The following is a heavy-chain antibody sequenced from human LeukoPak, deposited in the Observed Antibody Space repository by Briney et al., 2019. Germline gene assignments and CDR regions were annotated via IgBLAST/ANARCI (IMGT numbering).Heavy chain of an antibody. CDR1: GGSISSSGYY. CDR2: IYYSGST. D-gene: IGHD3-16*01. CDR3: ATTLGQDY. J-gene: IGHJ4*02. V-gene: IGHV4-39*01. Sequence: SETLSLTCTVSGGSISSSGYYWGWIRQPPGKGLEWIGSIYYSGSTYYNPSLKSRVTISADTSKNQFSLKLSSVTAADTAVYYCATTLGQDYWGQGTLVTVSS.